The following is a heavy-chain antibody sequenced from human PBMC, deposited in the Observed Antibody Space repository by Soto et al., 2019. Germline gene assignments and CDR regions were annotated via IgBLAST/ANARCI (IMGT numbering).Heavy chain of an antibody. Sequence: QVELVESGGGVVQPGRSLRLSCAASGFTFSSYGMHWVRQAPGKGLDWVAVIWYDGSDKYYADSVKGRFTISRDNSRNTLYLQINSLRDEDTAVYYCARAAAGNSPFDYWGRGTLVTVSS. D-gene: IGHD6-13*01. CDR2: IWYDGSDK. V-gene: IGHV3-33*01. CDR1: GFTFSSYG. CDR3: ARAAAGNSPFDY. J-gene: IGHJ4*02.